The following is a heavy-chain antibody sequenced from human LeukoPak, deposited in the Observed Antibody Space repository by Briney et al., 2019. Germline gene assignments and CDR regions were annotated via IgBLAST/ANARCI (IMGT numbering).Heavy chain of an antibody. D-gene: IGHD3-3*01. Sequence: LETLSLTCAVSGYSISSGYYWGWIRQPPGKGLEWIGSIYHSGSTYYNLSLQSRVTISVDTSMNKFSLKLSSVTAADTAVYYCARDFWSGYYRPNWFDPWGQGNLVTVSS. CDR1: GYSISSGYY. CDR3: ARDFWSGYYRPNWFDP. CDR2: IYHSGST. V-gene: IGHV4-38-2*01. J-gene: IGHJ5*02.